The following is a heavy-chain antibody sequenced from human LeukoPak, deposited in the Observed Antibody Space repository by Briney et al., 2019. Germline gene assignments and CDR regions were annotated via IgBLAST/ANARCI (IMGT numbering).Heavy chain of an antibody. V-gene: IGHV3-30*04. D-gene: IGHD6-19*01. CDR3: ARAGLSRLVQDY. CDR2: ISYDGSNK. CDR1: GFTFSNYA. Sequence: TGRSLRLSCAASGFTFSNYAIHWVRQAPGKGLEWVAVISYDGSNKYYADSVKGRFPISRDNSKNTVFLQMNSLTPDDTAVYHCARAGLSRLVQDYWGQGTLVTVSS. J-gene: IGHJ4*02.